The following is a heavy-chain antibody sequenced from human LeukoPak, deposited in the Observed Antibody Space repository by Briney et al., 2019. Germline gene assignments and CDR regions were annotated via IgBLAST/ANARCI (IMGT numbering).Heavy chain of an antibody. Sequence: VASVKVSCKASGYTFSNYYVHWVRQAPGQGLEWTGIIKPSGGGTSYALKFQGRVTLTRDTSTSTAYMELSSLRSEDTAVYYCARDHFDSSGYHYLLGYFEHWGQGTLVTVSS. CDR3: ARDHFDSSGYHYLLGYFEH. CDR2: IKPSGGGT. CDR1: GYTFSNYY. V-gene: IGHV1-46*01. J-gene: IGHJ1*01. D-gene: IGHD3-22*01.